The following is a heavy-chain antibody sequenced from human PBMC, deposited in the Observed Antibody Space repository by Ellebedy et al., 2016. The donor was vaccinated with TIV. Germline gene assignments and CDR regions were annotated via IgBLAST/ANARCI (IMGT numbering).Heavy chain of an antibody. CDR2: INQDGSDK. CDR3: ATDGSYGDYRSPTHAFVM. CDR1: GFTFNRYW. V-gene: IGHV3-7*01. J-gene: IGHJ3*02. D-gene: IGHD4-17*01. Sequence: GESLKISCAASGFTFNRYWMTWVRQTPGKGLEWVANINQDGSDKYYVDSLRGRFTISRDNAKNSLYLQMNSLRGEDTAAYYCATDGSYGDYRSPTHAFVMWGQGTLVTVSS.